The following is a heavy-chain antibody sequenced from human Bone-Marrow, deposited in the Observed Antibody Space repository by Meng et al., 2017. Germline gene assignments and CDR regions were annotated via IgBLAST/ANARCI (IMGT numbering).Heavy chain of an antibody. CDR2: INHSGST. D-gene: IGHD3-10*01. CDR1: VGSVGGYY. Sequence: QVPVRQWGAALVKPPGTCSLPCTVCVGSVGGYYWRRIRRPPGKGLGWIGEINHSGSTNYNPSLKRRVHISVDTSKHQFSLKLCSVSAADTAVYYCARGGVRGGIDYWGQGTLVTVSS. V-gene: IGHV4-34*01. J-gene: IGHJ4*02. CDR3: ARGGVRGGIDY.